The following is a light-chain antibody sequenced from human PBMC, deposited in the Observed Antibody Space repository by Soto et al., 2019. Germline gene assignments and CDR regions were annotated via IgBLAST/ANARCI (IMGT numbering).Light chain of an antibody. CDR2: DDS. Sequence: SYELTQPPSVSVAPGQTARITCGGNNIGIKSVDWYQQKPGQAPVLVVYDDSDRPSGIPARFSGSNSGNTATLTISRVEGGDEADYYYHVWDSGTDQGVFGGGTKVTVL. CDR3: HVWDSGTDQGV. CDR1: NIGIKS. J-gene: IGLJ2*01. V-gene: IGLV3-21*02.